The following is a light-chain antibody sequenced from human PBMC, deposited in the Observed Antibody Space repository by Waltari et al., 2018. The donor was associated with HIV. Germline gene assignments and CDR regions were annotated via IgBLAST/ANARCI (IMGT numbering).Light chain of an antibody. V-gene: IGKV3-20*01. CDR1: QSVSSSY. Sequence: EIVLTQSPGTLSLSPGERGTLSCRASQSVSSSYLAWYQQKPGQAPRLLIYGASTRASGISPRFSGSGSGTAFTLTISNLQSEDVAVYFCQQYSDWPPLYTFGQGTKLEIK. CDR2: GAS. J-gene: IGKJ2*01. CDR3: QQYSDWPPLYT.